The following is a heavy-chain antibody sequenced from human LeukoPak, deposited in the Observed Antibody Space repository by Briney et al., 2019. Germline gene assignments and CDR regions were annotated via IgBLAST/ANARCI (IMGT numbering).Heavy chain of an antibody. J-gene: IGHJ6*03. V-gene: IGHV4-34*01. Sequence: SETLSLTCAVYGGSFSDCYWSWIRQPPGKGLECIGEINHSGSTNYNPSLKSRVTISVDTSKTQFSLKLSSVTAADTAVYYCARASRFLVRYYMDVWGKGTTVTVSS. CDR2: INHSGST. CDR3: ARASRFLVRYYMDV. D-gene: IGHD3-3*01. CDR1: GGSFSDCY.